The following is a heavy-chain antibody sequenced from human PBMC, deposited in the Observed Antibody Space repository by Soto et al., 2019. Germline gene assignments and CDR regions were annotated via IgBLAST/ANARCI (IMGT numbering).Heavy chain of an antibody. CDR2: IYHSGTT. CDR3: TTGLTIFGVVIRSGDY. CDR1: GGSIGSSAFY. V-gene: IGHV4-39*01. D-gene: IGHD3-3*01. Sequence: QLQLQESGPGLVRPSETLSLTCTVSGGSIGSSAFYWGWIRQPPGKGLEWIGSIYHSGTTYYNPSLTSRVSISVDTSKNQFSLKLSSVTAADTAVYYCTTGLTIFGVVIRSGDYWGQGILVTVSS. J-gene: IGHJ4*02.